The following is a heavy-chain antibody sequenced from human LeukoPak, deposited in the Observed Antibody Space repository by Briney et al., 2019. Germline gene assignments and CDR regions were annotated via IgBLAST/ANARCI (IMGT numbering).Heavy chain of an antibody. CDR2: ISWDVGST. Sequence: GGSLRLSCAASGFTFDDYTMHWVRQAPGKGLEWVSLISWDVGSTYYADSVKGRFTISRDNAKNSLYLQMNSLRAEDTAVYYCAREIIVVVPAAMQYYYYYYMDVWGKGTTVTISS. D-gene: IGHD2-2*01. CDR1: GFTFDDYT. J-gene: IGHJ6*03. V-gene: IGHV3-43*01. CDR3: AREIIVVVPAAMQYYYYYYMDV.